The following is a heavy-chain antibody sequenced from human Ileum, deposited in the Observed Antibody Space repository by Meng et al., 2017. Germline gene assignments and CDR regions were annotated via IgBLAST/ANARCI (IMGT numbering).Heavy chain of an antibody. CDR1: GGSVSSSNY. CDR3: ARHGGWHFAY. CDR2: IYLSGSP. D-gene: IGHD6-19*01. Sequence: GSLRLSCAVFGGSVSSSNYWSWVRQPPGKGLEWIGQIYLSGSPSYNPSLASRVTTSIDKSKNQFSLRLTSVTAADTAMYYCARHGGWHFAYWGQGIRV. V-gene: IGHV4-4*02. J-gene: IGHJ4*02.